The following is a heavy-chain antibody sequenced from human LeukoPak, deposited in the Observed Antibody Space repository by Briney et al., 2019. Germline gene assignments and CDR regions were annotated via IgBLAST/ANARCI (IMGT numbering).Heavy chain of an antibody. CDR1: GYTFTSYY. Sequence: ASVKVSCKASGYTFTSYYMHWVRQAPGQGLEWMGIINPSGGSTSYAQKFQGRVTMTRDTSTSTVYMELSSLRSEDTAVYYCARDYRAYSSSDAFDIWGQGTMVTVSS. J-gene: IGHJ3*02. CDR3: ARDYRAYSSSDAFDI. D-gene: IGHD6-19*01. V-gene: IGHV1-46*01. CDR2: INPSGGST.